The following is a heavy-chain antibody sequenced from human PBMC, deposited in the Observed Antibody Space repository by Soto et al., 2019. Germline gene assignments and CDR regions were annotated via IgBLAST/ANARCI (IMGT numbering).Heavy chain of an antibody. V-gene: IGHV5-10-1*03. Sequence: DVQLVQSGAEVKKPGESLRISCKGSGYSFTSYWISWVRQMPGKGLEWMGRIDPSDSYTNYSPSFQGHVTISADKSISTAYLQWSSLKASDTAMYYCARLETDCSGGSCYGEFDYWGQGTLVTVSS. CDR3: ARLETDCSGGSCYGEFDY. D-gene: IGHD2-15*01. CDR2: IDPSDSYT. J-gene: IGHJ4*02. CDR1: GYSFTSYW.